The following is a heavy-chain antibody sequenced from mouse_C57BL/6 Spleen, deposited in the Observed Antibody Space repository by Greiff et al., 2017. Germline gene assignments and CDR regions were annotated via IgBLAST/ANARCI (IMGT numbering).Heavy chain of an antibody. V-gene: IGHV1-62-2*01. D-gene: IGHD2-10*01. CDR1: GYTFTEYT. J-gene: IGHJ1*03. Sequence: QVHVKQSGAELVKPGASVKLSCKASGYTFTEYTIHWVKQRSGQGLEWIGWFYPGSGSIKYNEKFKDKATLTADKSSSTVYMELSRLTSEDSAVYFCARHEDATYYGNYDWYFDVWGTGTTVTVSS. CDR3: ARHEDATYYGNYDWYFDV. CDR2: FYPGSGSI.